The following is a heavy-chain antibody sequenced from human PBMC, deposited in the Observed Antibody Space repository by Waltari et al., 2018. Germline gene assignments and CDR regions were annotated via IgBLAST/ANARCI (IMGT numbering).Heavy chain of an antibody. CDR3: ARGNTKYGMDV. J-gene: IGHJ6*02. CDR1: SFNVSSYY. CDR2: LYHAGNT. V-gene: IGHV3-53*01. D-gene: IGHD3-10*01. Sequence: EVQLVESGGHLIQPGGSQRLSCAASSFNVSSYYMNWVRQAPGKGLEWVSILYHAGNTYYADSVKGRFTFSRDNSKNTLYLQMNSLRAEDTAVYYCARGNTKYGMDVWGQGTTVTVSS.